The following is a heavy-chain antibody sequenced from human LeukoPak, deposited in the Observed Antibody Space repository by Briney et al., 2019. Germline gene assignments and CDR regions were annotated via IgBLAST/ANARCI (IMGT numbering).Heavy chain of an antibody. D-gene: IGHD3-22*01. CDR1: VFTFISSA. V-gene: IGHV1-58*02. CDR3: AAERFESSSGQTMYYTFDY. CDR2: IVVASGNT. J-gene: IGHJ4*02. Sequence: ASVNVSFKASVFTFISSAMQWVRQARGRRLAWVGWIVVASGNTNYAQKFQERVSITRDMSTRTAYMELSSLRSEDTAVYYCAAERFESSSGQTMYYTFDYWGQGALVTVSS.